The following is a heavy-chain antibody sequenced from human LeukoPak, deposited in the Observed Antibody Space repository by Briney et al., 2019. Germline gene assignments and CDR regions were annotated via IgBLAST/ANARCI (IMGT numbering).Heavy chain of an antibody. D-gene: IGHD4-23*01. CDR1: GFTFNTYS. V-gene: IGHV3-48*01. CDR2: ISSPSRII. CDR3: AKARGLVTHY. J-gene: IGHJ4*02. Sequence: GGSLRLSCAASGFTFNTYSMNWVRQAPGKGLEWISYISSPSRIIYYADSVKGRFTISRDNVKNSLYLQMNSLRAEDTAVYYCAKARGLVTHYWGQGTLVTVSS.